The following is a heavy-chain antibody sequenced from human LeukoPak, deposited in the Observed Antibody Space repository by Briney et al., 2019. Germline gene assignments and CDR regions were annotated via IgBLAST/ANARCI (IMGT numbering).Heavy chain of an antibody. Sequence: GGSLRLSCAASGFTLSSYSMNWVRQAPGKGLEWVSSISNSSSYIHYADSVEGLFTIFRDNAKNSMYSQKNHLRAEDTAVYYWARAQYYDILTGYYTKDFDCGGQGTLDTVSS. CDR3: ARAQYYDILTGYYTKDFDC. CDR1: GFTLSSYS. V-gene: IGHV3-21*06. CDR2: ISNSSSYI. D-gene: IGHD3-9*01. J-gene: IGHJ4*02.